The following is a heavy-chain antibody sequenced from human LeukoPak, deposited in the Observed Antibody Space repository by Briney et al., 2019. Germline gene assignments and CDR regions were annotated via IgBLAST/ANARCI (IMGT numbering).Heavy chain of an antibody. D-gene: IGHD6-19*01. CDR2: IKQDGSEK. J-gene: IGHJ4*02. V-gene: IGHV3-7*01. Sequence: PGGSLRLSCAASGFAFDNAWMIWVRQAPGKGLEWVANIKQDGSEKYCVDSVKGRFTISRDNAKNSLYLQMNSLRAEDTAVYYCARVGYSSGWYSGFDYWGQGTLVTVSS. CDR3: ARVGYSSGWYSGFDY. CDR1: GFAFDNAW.